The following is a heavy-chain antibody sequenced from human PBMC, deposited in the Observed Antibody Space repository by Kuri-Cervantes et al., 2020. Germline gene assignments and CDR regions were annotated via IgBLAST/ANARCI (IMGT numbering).Heavy chain of an antibody. D-gene: IGHD6-13*01. V-gene: IGHV3-21*01. Sequence: GESLKISCAASGFTFSSYSMNWVCQAPGKGLEWVSSISSSSSYIYYADSVKGRFTISRDNAKNSLYLQMNSLRAEDTAVYYCARDYYSSSWYDYYYYYGMDVWGQGTTVTVSS. J-gene: IGHJ6*02. CDR2: ISSSSSYI. CDR3: ARDYYSSSWYDYYYYYGMDV. CDR1: GFTFSSYS.